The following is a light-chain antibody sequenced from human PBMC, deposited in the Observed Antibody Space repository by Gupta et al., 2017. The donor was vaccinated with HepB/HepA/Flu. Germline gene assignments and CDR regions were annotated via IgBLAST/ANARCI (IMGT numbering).Light chain of an antibody. CDR3: QQYYTTPIT. J-gene: IGKJ5*01. CDR1: QSVLYSSTNQDY. Sequence: DMVMTQSPDSLAVSLGERATLNCKSSQSVLYSSTNQDYLAWYQQKPGQPPKLLLYWASTRESGVPDRFSGSGSGTDFTLTISSLHAEDVAVYYCQQYYTTPITFGQGTRLEIK. V-gene: IGKV4-1*01. CDR2: WAS.